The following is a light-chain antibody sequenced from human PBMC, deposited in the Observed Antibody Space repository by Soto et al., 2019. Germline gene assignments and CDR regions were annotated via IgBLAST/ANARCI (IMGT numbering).Light chain of an antibody. J-gene: IGLJ1*01. CDR2: EVT. Sequence: QSALTQPPSASGSPGQSVTISCTGTSSDVGAYDYVSWYQQHPGEAPKLMIYEVTKRLSGVPDRFSGSKSGNTASLTVSGLQAEDEADYYCSSYANTNNFVFGPGTKLTVL. CDR1: SSDVGAYDY. CDR3: SSYANTNNFV. V-gene: IGLV2-8*01.